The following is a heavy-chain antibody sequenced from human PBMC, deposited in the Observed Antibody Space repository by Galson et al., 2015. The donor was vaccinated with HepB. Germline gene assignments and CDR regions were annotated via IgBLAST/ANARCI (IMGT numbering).Heavy chain of an antibody. CDR2: INPNDGGT. V-gene: IGHV1-2*02. CDR1: GYTFTGYY. Sequence: SVKVSCKASGYTFTGYYMHWVRQAPGQGLEWMGWINPNDGGTNYAQKFQGRVTMTRDTSISTAYMELSRLRSDDTAVYYCARDYDFWSGYSYYFDYWGQGTLVTVSS. D-gene: IGHD3-3*01. J-gene: IGHJ4*02. CDR3: ARDYDFWSGYSYYFDY.